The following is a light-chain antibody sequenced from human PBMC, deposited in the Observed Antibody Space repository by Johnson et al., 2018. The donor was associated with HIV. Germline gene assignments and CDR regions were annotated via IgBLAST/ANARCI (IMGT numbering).Light chain of an antibody. CDR3: GAWDSGLTSHFV. CDR2: ENN. J-gene: IGLJ1*01. V-gene: IGLV1-51*01. Sequence: QPVLTQPPSVSAAPGQRVTISCSGNNSNIGSNSVSWYQDVPGTAPKLLIYENNKRPSGITDRFSASKSGTSAPLDITGLKTGAVSYYYCGAWDSGLTSHFVFVTGTKITVL. CDR1: NSNIGSNS.